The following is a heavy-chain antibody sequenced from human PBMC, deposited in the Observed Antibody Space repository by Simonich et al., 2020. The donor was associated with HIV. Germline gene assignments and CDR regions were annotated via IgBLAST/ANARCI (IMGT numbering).Heavy chain of an antibody. D-gene: IGHD6-25*01. CDR3: ARSGDTGIGSDTWFDP. CDR1: GYTFTGYY. V-gene: IGHV1-2*06. J-gene: IGHJ5*02. Sequence: QVQLVQSGAEVKKPGASVKVSCKASGYTFTGYYMHWVRQAPGQGLEWMGRINPRSGGTNYAQKFEGRVTMTRETSISTAYMELSRLRSDDTAVYYCARSGDTGIGSDTWFDPWGQGTLVTVSS. CDR2: INPRSGGT.